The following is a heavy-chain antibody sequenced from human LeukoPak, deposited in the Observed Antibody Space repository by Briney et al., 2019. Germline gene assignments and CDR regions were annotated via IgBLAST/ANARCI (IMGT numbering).Heavy chain of an antibody. V-gene: IGHV3-30*02. D-gene: IGHD1-26*01. CDR1: GFTFSSYG. CDR3: AKDKNSGSYPPEYFQH. Sequence: GGSLRLSCAASGFTFSSYGMHWVRQAPGKGLEWVAFIRYDGSNKYYADSVKGRFTISRDNSKNTLYLQMNSLRAEDTAVYYCAKDKNSGSYPPEYFQHWGQGTLVTVSS. J-gene: IGHJ1*01. CDR2: IRYDGSNK.